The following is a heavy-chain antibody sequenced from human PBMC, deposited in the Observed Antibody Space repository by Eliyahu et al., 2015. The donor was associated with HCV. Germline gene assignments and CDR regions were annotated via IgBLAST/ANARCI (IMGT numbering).Heavy chain of an antibody. V-gene: IGHV5-51*01. CDR3: ASQNSPYYYYGVDV. Sequence: EVQLVQSGAEVKKPGESLKISCKGXGHTXTSYWIAWVRXMPGEGLEWMGLIHPDDSDTKYSPSFQGQVTISADKSSSTAYLQWSSLKASDTAMYYCASQNSPYYYYGVDVWGQGTTVTVSS. CDR2: IHPDDSDT. CDR1: GHTXTSYW. J-gene: IGHJ6*02.